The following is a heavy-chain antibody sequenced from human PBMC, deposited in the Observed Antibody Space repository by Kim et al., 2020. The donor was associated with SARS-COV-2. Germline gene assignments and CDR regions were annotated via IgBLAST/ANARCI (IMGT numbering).Heavy chain of an antibody. Sequence: IPSLRSRLTVSVDTSQNQFPLKLSSVTAADTAVYYCARQGVGATPYYFDYWGQGTLVTVSS. J-gene: IGHJ4*02. D-gene: IGHD1-26*01. CDR3: ARQGVGATPYYFDY. V-gene: IGHV4-39*01.